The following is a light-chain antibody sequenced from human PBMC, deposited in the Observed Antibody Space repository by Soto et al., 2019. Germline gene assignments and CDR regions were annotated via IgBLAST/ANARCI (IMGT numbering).Light chain of an antibody. CDR3: QQYGSSPPT. V-gene: IGKV3-20*01. J-gene: IGKJ1*01. Sequence: EIVLTQSPGTLSLSPGELATLSCGSIQHVTSTYLAWYQQRPGQAPRVLIYGASSRATGIPDRFSGSGSVTDFTLTIDRLEPEDFAVYYCQQYGSSPPTFGQGTKVDIK. CDR2: GAS. CDR1: QHVTSTY.